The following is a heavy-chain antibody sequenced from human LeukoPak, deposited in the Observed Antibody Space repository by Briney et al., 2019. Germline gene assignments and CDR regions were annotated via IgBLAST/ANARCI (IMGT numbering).Heavy chain of an antibody. V-gene: IGHV3-33*01. Sequence: GGSLRLSCAASGFTFSNYGMHWVRQAPGKGLEWVAVIWYDGSNQYYSDSVKGRFTISRDNSRDTLYLQMNSLRAEDTAVYYCAGDTAPFLEWMFPPGDFWGQGTLVTVSS. D-gene: IGHD3-3*01. CDR2: IWYDGSNQ. CDR3: AGDTAPFLEWMFPPGDF. CDR1: GFTFSNYG. J-gene: IGHJ4*02.